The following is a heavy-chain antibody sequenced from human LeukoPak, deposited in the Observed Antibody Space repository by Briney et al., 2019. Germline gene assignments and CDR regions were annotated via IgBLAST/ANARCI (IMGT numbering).Heavy chain of an antibody. CDR3: ARDSYDILTGYEGDY. Sequence: GGSLRLSCAASGFTFSSYSMNWVRQAPGKGLEWVSSISSSSSYIYYADSVKGRFTISRDNAKNSLYLQMNSLRAEDTAVYYCARDSYDILTGYEGDYWGQGTLVTVSS. D-gene: IGHD3-9*01. CDR1: GFTFSSYS. CDR2: ISSSSSYI. J-gene: IGHJ4*02. V-gene: IGHV3-21*01.